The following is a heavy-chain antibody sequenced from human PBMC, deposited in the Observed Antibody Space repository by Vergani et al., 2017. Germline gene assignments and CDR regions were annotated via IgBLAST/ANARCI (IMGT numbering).Heavy chain of an antibody. D-gene: IGHD1-26*01. CDR1: GGSVSSGSYY. CDR3: ARGTGELQPGAFDL. Sequence: QVQLQESGPGLVKPSETLSLTCTVSGGSVSSGSYYWSWIRQPAGKGLEWIGYIYYSGRTNYNPSLKSRVTISVDKSKNQFSLKLSSVTAADTAVYYCARGTGELQPGAFDLWGRGTLVTVSS. CDR2: IYYSGRT. V-gene: IGHV4-61*10. J-gene: IGHJ2*01.